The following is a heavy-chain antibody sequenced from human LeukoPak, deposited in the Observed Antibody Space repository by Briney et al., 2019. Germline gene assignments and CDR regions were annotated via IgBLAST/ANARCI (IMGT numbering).Heavy chain of an antibody. D-gene: IGHD6-13*01. CDR1: GFTFSSYS. CDR2: ISSSSSYI. J-gene: IGHJ4*02. CDR3: AREGIAAADYDY. V-gene: IGHV3-21*01. Sequence: KPGGSLRLSCAASGFTFSSYSMNWVRQAPGKGLEWVSSISSSSSYIYYADSVKGRFTISRDNAKNSLYLQMNSLRAEDTAVYYCAREGIAAADYDYWGQGTLVTVSS.